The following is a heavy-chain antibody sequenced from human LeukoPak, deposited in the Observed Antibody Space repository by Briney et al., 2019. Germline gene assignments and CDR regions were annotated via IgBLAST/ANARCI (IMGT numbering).Heavy chain of an antibody. Sequence: SGGSLRLSCAASGFTFSSYELNWVRQPPGKGLEWIGIIYYSGNTYYNPSLKSRLTISVDTSKNHFSLKLSSVTAADTAVFYCARLHWGSGGSGSFDYWGQGTLVTVSS. D-gene: IGHD7-27*01. CDR2: IYYSGNT. V-gene: IGHV4-39*02. CDR3: ARLHWGSGGSGSFDY. J-gene: IGHJ4*02. CDR1: GFTFSSYE.